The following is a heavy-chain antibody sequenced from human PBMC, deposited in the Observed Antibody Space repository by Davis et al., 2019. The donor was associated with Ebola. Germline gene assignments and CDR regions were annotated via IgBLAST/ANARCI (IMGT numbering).Heavy chain of an antibody. J-gene: IGHJ4*02. Sequence: PGGSLRLSCAASGFTFSSYAMSWVRQAPGKGLEWVSSISTSSSYIYYAGSLKGRFTISRDNAKNSLYLQMNSLRAEDTAVYYCARGWIQLWFSLDYWGQGTLVTVSS. CDR2: ISTSSSYI. CDR1: GFTFSSYA. D-gene: IGHD5-18*01. V-gene: IGHV3-21*01. CDR3: ARGWIQLWFSLDY.